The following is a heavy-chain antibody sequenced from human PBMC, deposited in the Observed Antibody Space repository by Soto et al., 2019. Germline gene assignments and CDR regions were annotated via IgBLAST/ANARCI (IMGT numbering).Heavy chain of an antibody. CDR1: GYTFTSYD. Sequence: QVQLVQSGAEVKKPGASVKVSCKASGYTFTSYDISWVRQATGQGLEWMGWMNPNSGNTGYAQKFQGRVTMTRNDSISTAYMELSSLGSEDTAVYYCARGRGGHIVVGERWFDPWGQGTLVTVSS. CDR2: MNPNSGNT. D-gene: IGHD3-22*01. V-gene: IGHV1-8*02. J-gene: IGHJ5*02. CDR3: ARGRGGHIVVGERWFDP.